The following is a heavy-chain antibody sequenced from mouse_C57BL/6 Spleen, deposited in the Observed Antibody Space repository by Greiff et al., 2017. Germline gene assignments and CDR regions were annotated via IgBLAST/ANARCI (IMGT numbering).Heavy chain of an antibody. Sequence: QVQLKQPGAELVMPGASVKLSCKASGYTFPSYWMHWVKQRPGQGLEWIGEIDPSDSYTNYNQKFKGKSTLTVDKSSSTAYMQLSSLTSEDSAVYYCARYFYAMDYWGQGTSVTVSS. J-gene: IGHJ4*01. V-gene: IGHV1-69*01. CDR2: IDPSDSYT. CDR3: ARYFYAMDY. CDR1: GYTFPSYW.